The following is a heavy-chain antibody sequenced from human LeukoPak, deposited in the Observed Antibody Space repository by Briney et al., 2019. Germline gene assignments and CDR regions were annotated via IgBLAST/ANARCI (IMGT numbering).Heavy chain of an antibody. CDR3: ARVRRYCSGGSCLNFDY. CDR2: IYYSGST. V-gene: IGHV4-34*01. Sequence: SETLSLTCAVYGGSFSGYYWSWIRQPPGKGLEWIGSIYYSGSTYYNPSLKSRVTISVDTSKNQFSLKLSSVTAADTAVCYCARVRRYCSGGSCLNFDYWGQGTLVTVSS. J-gene: IGHJ4*02. CDR1: GGSFSGYY. D-gene: IGHD2-15*01.